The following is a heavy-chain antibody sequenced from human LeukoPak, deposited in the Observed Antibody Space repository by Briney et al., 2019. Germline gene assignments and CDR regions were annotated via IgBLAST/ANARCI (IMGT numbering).Heavy chain of an antibody. CDR2: FDPEDGET. CDR1: GYTLSELS. D-gene: IGHD3-10*01. Sequence: ASVKVSCKVSGYTLSELSIHWVRQAPGKGLEWMGGFDPEDGETTYAQKLQGRVTMTEDTSTDTAYMELSSLRSEDTAVYYCATEARITVSRGAGPAAFDTWGQGTMVTVSS. J-gene: IGHJ3*02. CDR3: ATEARITVSRGAGPAAFDT. V-gene: IGHV1-24*01.